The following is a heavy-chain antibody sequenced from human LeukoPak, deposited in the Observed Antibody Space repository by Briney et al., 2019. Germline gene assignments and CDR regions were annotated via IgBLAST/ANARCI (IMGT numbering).Heavy chain of an antibody. J-gene: IGHJ3*02. CDR1: GFTFSSYS. V-gene: IGHV3-21*01. D-gene: IGHD6-19*01. CDR2: ISSSSSYI. CDR3: ARDRPGIAVAGEAFDI. Sequence: GGSLRLSGAASGFTFSSYSMNWVRQAPGKGLEWVSSISSSSSYIYYADSVKGRFTISRDNAKNSLYLQMNSLRAEDTAVYYCARDRPGIAVAGEAFDIWGQGTMVTVSS.